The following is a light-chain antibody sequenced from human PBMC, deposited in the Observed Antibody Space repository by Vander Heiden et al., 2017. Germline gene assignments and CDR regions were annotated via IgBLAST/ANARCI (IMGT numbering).Light chain of an antibody. Sequence: SNELKQPPSVSVSPGQTARITCSGETLAKHRAYWYRQRPGQAPVVVIYKDSERPPGIPERFSGSSSGTTVTLTISGVQTQDEADYYCQSADVNSGTYVVVFGGGTKLTVL. CDR3: QSADVNSGTYVVV. J-gene: IGLJ3*02. CDR1: TLAKHR. CDR2: KDS. V-gene: IGLV3-25*03.